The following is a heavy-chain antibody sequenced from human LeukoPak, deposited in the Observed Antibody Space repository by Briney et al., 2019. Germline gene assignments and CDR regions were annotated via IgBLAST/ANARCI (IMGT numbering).Heavy chain of an antibody. CDR3: ARHVGTFGELYLDS. J-gene: IGHJ4*02. Sequence: SETLSLTCTVSGGSISRSSYYWGWIRQPPGKGLEWIGTIYYSGSTYYNPSLKSRVTISVDTSKNQFSLKLSSVTAADTAVYYCARHVGTFGELYLDSWGQGTLVTVSS. V-gene: IGHV4-39*01. CDR2: IYYSGST. CDR1: GGSISRSSYY. D-gene: IGHD3-10*01.